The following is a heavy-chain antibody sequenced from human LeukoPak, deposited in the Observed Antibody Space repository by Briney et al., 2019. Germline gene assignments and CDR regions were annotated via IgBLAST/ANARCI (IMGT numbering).Heavy chain of an antibody. D-gene: IGHD2-2*02. Sequence: GGSLRLSCAASGFTFSSYGMSWVRQAPGKGLEWVSAISGSGGSTYYADSVKGRFTISRDNAKNSLYLQMNSLRAEDTAVYYCARGVAAAIDYYYYYMDVWGKGTTVTISS. J-gene: IGHJ6*03. CDR2: ISGSGGST. CDR1: GFTFSSYG. V-gene: IGHV3-23*01. CDR3: ARGVAAAIDYYYYYMDV.